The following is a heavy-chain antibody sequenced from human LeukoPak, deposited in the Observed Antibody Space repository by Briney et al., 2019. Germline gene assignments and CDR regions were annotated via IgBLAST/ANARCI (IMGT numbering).Heavy chain of an antibody. J-gene: IGHJ4*02. CDR2: IYYSGST. V-gene: IGHV4-59*08. CDR1: GGSISSYY. D-gene: IGHD6-19*01. Sequence: PSETLSLTCTVSGGSISSYYWSWIRQPPGKGLEWIGYIYYSGSTNYNPSLKGRVTISVDTSKNQFSLRLSSVTAADTAVYYCARHVSVAVTNFFDYWGQGTLVTVSS. CDR3: ARHVSVAVTNFFDY.